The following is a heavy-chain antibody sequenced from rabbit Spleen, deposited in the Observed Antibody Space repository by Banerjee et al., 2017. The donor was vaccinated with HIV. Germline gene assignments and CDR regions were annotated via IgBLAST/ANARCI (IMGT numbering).Heavy chain of an antibody. J-gene: IGHJ4*01. V-gene: IGHV1S47*01. CDR2: IYPGFGIK. CDR1: GIDFSSYG. CDR3: ARDWRYDDYDL. D-gene: IGHD2-1*01. Sequence: ELVESGGGLVQPGESLKLSCKVSGIDFSSYGISWVRQAPGKGPEWIAYIYPGFGIKNYADSMKGRFTVSSDNAQNTVFLQMTSLTASDTATYFCARDWRYDDYDLWGQGTLVTVS.